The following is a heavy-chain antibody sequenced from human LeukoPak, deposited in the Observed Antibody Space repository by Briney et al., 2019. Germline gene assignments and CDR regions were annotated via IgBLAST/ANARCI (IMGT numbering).Heavy chain of an antibody. CDR1: GFTFSSYG. V-gene: IGHV3-30*02. J-gene: IGHJ3*02. D-gene: IGHD4-11*01. Sequence: PGGSLRLSCAASGFTFSSYGMHWVRQAPGKGLEWVAFIRYDGSNKYYADSVKGRFTISRDNSKNTLYLQMNSLRAEDTAVYYCAKDRTVTKFYAFDIWGQGTMVTVSS. CDR3: AKDRTVTKFYAFDI. CDR2: IRYDGSNK.